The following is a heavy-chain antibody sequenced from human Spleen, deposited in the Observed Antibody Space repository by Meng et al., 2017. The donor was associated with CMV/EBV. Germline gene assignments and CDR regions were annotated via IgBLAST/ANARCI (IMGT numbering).Heavy chain of an antibody. Sequence: GESLKISCSTSGFTSSTYGMNWVRQAPGKGLEWVSSISISSTYIFYADSVKGRFTMSRDDAKNSLYLQMNSLRAEDTAVYYCVRRLEYYFDYWGQGTLVTVSS. J-gene: IGHJ4*02. CDR2: ISISSTYI. CDR3: VRRLEYYFDY. CDR1: GFTSSTYG. V-gene: IGHV3-21*01.